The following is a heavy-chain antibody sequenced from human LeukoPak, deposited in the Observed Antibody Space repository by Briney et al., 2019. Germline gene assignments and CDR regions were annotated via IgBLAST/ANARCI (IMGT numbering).Heavy chain of an antibody. CDR2: MNPKSGDT. CDR1: GYSFTNYD. V-gene: IGHV1-8*03. CDR3: ATRVWFGEFLDS. J-gene: IGHJ4*02. Sequence: ASVKVSCKASGYSFTNYDINWVRQATGQGLEWMGWMNPKSGDTGYSQKFQGRVFITRDTSINTAYMELSSLGSEDTAVYYCATRVWFGEFLDSWGQGTLVTVSS. D-gene: IGHD3-10*01.